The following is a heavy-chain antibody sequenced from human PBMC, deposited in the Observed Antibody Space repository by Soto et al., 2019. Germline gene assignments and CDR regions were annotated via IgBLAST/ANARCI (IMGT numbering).Heavy chain of an antibody. V-gene: IGHV3-30*18. J-gene: IGHJ4*02. D-gene: IGHD6-13*01. Sequence: GGSLRLSCAASGFTFSSYGMHWVRQAPGKGLEWVSVISCDGSSKYYADSVKGRFTISRDNSKNTLYLQMNSPSRGDTFVYYCANVLVIGVARAVGYWGKGTLVTAPQ. CDR3: ANVLVIGVARAVGY. CDR1: GFTFSSYG. CDR2: ISCDGSSK.